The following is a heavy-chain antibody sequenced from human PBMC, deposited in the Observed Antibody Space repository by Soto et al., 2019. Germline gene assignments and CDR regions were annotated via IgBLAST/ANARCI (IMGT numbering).Heavy chain of an antibody. CDR3: ARAQARSLGSYGYYYYGMDV. CDR1: GFTFSSYA. V-gene: IGHV3-30-3*01. J-gene: IGHJ6*02. Sequence: QVQLVESGGGVVQPGRSLRLSCAASGFTFSSYAMHLVRQAPGKGLELVAVISYDGSNKYYADSVKGRFTISRDNSKNTLYLQMNSLRAEDTAVYYCARAQARSLGSYGYYYYGMDVWGQGTTVTVSS. CDR2: ISYDGSNK. D-gene: IGHD3-16*01.